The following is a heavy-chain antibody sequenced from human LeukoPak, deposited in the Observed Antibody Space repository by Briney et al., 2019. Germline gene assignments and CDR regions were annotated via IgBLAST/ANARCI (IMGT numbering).Heavy chain of an antibody. Sequence: ASVKVSCKASGGTFSSYAISWVRQAPGQGLEWMGGIIPIFGTANYAQKFQGRVTITADKSTSTAYMELSSLRSEDTAVYYCASGFLGGWYAVGDYWGQGTLVTVSS. CDR3: ASGFLGGWYAVGDY. CDR2: IIPIFGTA. CDR1: GGTFSSYA. J-gene: IGHJ4*02. D-gene: IGHD6-19*01. V-gene: IGHV1-69*06.